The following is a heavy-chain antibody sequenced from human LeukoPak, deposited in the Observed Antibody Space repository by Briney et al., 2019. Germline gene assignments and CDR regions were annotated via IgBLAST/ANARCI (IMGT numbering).Heavy chain of an antibody. CDR3: ARVRSSGWTNYYGMDV. D-gene: IGHD6-19*01. V-gene: IGHV4-59*01. CDR2: IYYSGST. Sequence: PSETLSLTCTVSGGSISSYYWSWIRQPPGKGLEWIGYIYYSGSTNYNPSLKSRVTISVDTSKNQFSLKLSSLTAADTAVYYCARVRSSGWTNYYGMDVWGQGTTVTVSS. J-gene: IGHJ6*02. CDR1: GGSISSYY.